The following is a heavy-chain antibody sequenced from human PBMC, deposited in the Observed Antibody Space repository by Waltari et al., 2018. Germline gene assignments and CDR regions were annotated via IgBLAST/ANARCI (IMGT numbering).Heavy chain of an antibody. CDR1: GFTVSSNY. Sequence: EVQLVESGGGLIQPGGSLRLSCAASGFTVSSNYMSWVRQAPGKGLEWVSVIYSGGSTYYADSVKGRFTISRDNSKNTLYLQMNSLRAEDTAVYYCARGLAYCGGDCGDYWGQGTLVTVSS. CDR2: IYSGGST. CDR3: ARGLAYCGGDCGDY. D-gene: IGHD2-21*01. V-gene: IGHV3-53*01. J-gene: IGHJ4*02.